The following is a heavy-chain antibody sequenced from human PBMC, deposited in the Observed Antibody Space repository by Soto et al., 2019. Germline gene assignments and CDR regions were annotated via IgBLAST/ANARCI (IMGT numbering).Heavy chain of an antibody. D-gene: IGHD2-21*02. J-gene: IGHJ5*02. Sequence: QVHLVQSGTEVKEPGASVKVSCKASASTFTGYTINWVRQAPGQGLEWMGWISTVNGNTKYAGNFEGRVTMTTNTSTTTAYMKLTSLTLDDTAVYFCARGTVTAARWFGPWGQGTLVSVSS. CDR1: ASTFTGYT. CDR2: ISTVNGNT. V-gene: IGHV1-18*04. CDR3: ARGTVTAARWFGP.